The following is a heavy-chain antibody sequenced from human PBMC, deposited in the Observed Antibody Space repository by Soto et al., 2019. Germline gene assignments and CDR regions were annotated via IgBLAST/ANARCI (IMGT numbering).Heavy chain of an antibody. CDR1: GGSIHSYY. V-gene: IGHV4-59*08. CDR3: ARHVNRGAIFDY. J-gene: IGHJ4*02. CDR2: INYSGST. D-gene: IGHD3-3*01. Sequence: ASGTLSLTRTVSGGSIHSYYRRWVPEPPGKGLEWIGYINYSGSTTYNPSLRSRVTISVDTSKNQLSLKLSSVTAADTAVYYCARHVNRGAIFDYWGQGTLVTVSS.